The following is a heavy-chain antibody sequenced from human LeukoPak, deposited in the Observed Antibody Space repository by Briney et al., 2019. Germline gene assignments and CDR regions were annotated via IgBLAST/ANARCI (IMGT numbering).Heavy chain of an antibody. Sequence: ASVKVSCKASGGTFSSYPICWVRQAPGQGLEWMGWINPNSGGTNFAQKFQGRVTMTRDTSISTAYMELGRLRSDDTAVYYCARGTSTGWYPPFDYWGQGTLVTVSS. CDR1: GGTFSSYP. J-gene: IGHJ4*02. V-gene: IGHV1-2*02. CDR3: ARGTSTGWYPPFDY. D-gene: IGHD6-19*01. CDR2: INPNSGGT.